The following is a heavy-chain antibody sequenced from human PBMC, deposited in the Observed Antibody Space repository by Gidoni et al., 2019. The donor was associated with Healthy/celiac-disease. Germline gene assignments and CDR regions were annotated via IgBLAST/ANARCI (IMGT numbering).Heavy chain of an antibody. CDR1: RGSISSGDSY. CDR3: ARIILELRSLYYYYYMDV. D-gene: IGHD1-7*01. V-gene: IGHV4-30-4*01. J-gene: IGHJ6*03. Sequence: QVQLQESGPGLVKPSQTLSLTCTVSRGSISSGDSYWSWIRQPPGKGLEWIGYIYYSGSTYYNPSLKSRVTISVDTSKNQFSLKLSSVTAADTAVYYCARIILELRSLYYYYYMDVWGKGTTVTVSS. CDR2: IYYSGST.